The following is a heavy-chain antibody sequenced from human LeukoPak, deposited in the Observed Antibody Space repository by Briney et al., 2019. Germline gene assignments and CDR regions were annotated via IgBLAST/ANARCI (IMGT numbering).Heavy chain of an antibody. CDR1: GGSISSYY. D-gene: IGHD2-15*01. V-gene: IGHV4-39*07. J-gene: IGHJ5*02. CDR3: ARVTRGFCSGGSCRDWFDP. CDR2: IYYSGST. Sequence: SETLSLTCTVSGGSISSYYWGWLRQPPGKGLEWIGNIYYSGSTFYNPSLKSRVTVSVDTSKNQFSLKVNSVTAADTAVYHCARVTRGFCSGGSCRDWFDPWGQGTLVTVSS.